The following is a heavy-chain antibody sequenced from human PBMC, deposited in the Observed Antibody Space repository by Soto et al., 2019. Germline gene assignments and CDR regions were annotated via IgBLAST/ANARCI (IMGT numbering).Heavy chain of an antibody. CDR2: IKSKTDGGTT. CDR1: GFTFSNAW. D-gene: IGHD3-3*01. CDR3: TTQSGYDFWSGYKAPYYFDY. V-gene: IGHV3-15*07. Sequence: GGSLRLSCAASGFTFSNAWMNWVRQAPGKGLEWVGRIKSKTDGGTTDYAAPVKGRFTISRDDSKNTLYLQMNSLKTEDTAVYYCTTQSGYDFWSGYKAPYYFDYWGQGTLVTVSS. J-gene: IGHJ4*02.